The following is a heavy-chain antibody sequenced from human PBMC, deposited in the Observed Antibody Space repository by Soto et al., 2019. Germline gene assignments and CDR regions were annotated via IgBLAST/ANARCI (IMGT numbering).Heavy chain of an antibody. CDR3: AKGREQQLIRIGLDV. D-gene: IGHD6-13*01. Sequence: QVPLVESGGGVVQPGRSLRLSCAAAGFTTSSYGMHWVRQAPGKGLEWVASISSDGSNEDYVDSVKGRFTVSRDNSKNTLYLQMNSLRAEDTAVYFCAKGREQQLIRIGLDVWGQGTTVTISS. CDR1: GFTTSSYG. CDR2: ISSDGSNE. J-gene: IGHJ6*02. V-gene: IGHV3-30*18.